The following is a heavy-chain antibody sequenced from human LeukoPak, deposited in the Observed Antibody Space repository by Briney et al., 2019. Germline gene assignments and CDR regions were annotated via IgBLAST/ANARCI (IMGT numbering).Heavy chain of an antibody. CDR3: ARNQGDPGIAAAGFFDY. J-gene: IGHJ4*02. D-gene: IGHD6-13*01. CDR1: GFTFETYA. V-gene: IGHV3-30-3*01. CDR2: MSYDGINK. Sequence: PGGSLRLSCAASGFTFETYAIHWVRQAPGKGLEWVAAMSYDGINKHYADSVMGRFTISRDNSKNTLYLQMNSLRPEDTALYYCARNQGDPGIAAAGFFDYWGQGTLITVPS.